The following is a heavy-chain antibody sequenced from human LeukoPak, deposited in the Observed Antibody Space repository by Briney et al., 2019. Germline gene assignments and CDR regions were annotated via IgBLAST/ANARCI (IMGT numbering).Heavy chain of an antibody. V-gene: IGHV3-11*01. Sequence: GGTLRLPCSASGFIFSEYYMTWIRQAPGKGLEWVSTIKGTGLTTYYADSVKGRFTISRDNAKNTVFLQMGSLRADDTAMYYCARAGELRYMDVWGKGTAVTVSS. J-gene: IGHJ6*03. CDR1: GFIFSEYY. CDR2: IKGTGLTT. CDR3: ARAGELRYMDV. D-gene: IGHD3-16*01.